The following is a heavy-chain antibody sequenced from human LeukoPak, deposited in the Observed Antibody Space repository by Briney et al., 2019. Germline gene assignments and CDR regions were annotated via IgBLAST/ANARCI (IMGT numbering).Heavy chain of an antibody. CDR2: ISGSGGST. CDR1: GFTFSSYA. D-gene: IGHD3-3*01. V-gene: IGHV3-23*01. Sequence: SGGSLRLSCAASGFTFSSYAMSWVRQAPGKGLEWVSAISGSGGSTYYADSVKGRFTISRDNSKNTLYLQMNSLRAEDTAVYYCAKDRHVFWKVLNWFDPWGQGTLVTVSS. J-gene: IGHJ5*02. CDR3: AKDRHVFWKVLNWFDP.